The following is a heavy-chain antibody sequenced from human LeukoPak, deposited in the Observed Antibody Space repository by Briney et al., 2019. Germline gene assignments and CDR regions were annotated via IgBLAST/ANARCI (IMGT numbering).Heavy chain of an antibody. Sequence: SETLSLTCAVSAYSIGSGYYWGWIRQPPGKGLEWIGSFYHSGSTNYNPSLKSRVTISVDTSKNQFSLKLSSVTAADTAVYYCARRNDGLFDYWGQGTLVTVSS. CDR3: ARRNDGLFDY. V-gene: IGHV4-38-2*01. D-gene: IGHD1-1*01. CDR1: AYSIGSGYY. CDR2: FYHSGST. J-gene: IGHJ4*02.